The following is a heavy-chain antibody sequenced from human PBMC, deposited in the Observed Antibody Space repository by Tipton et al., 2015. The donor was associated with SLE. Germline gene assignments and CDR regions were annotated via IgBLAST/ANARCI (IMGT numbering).Heavy chain of an antibody. J-gene: IGHJ4*02. CDR3: ARDPNGGYGSFDY. CDR2: IYHSGST. CDR1: GGSVNSGSYY. V-gene: IGHV4-39*07. D-gene: IGHD7-27*01. Sequence: TLSLTCTVSGGSVNSGSYYWGSIRQPPGEGLEWIGSIYHSGSTYYKPSLTGRVSISVDTSKNQFSLKLSSVTAADTAVYYCARDPNGGYGSFDYWGLGALVTVSS.